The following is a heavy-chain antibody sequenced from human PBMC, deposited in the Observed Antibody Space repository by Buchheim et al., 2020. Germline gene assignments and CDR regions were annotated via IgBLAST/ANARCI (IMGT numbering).Heavy chain of an antibody. CDR3: ARDGGSGYYSPLGLEPSCDY. Sequence: QVQLVESGGGVVQPGRSLRLSCAASGFTFSNYGMHWVRLAPGKGLEWVAVIWYDGSNKYYADSVKGRFTISRDNSKNTLYLQMNSLRAEDTAVYYCARDGGSGYYSPLGLEPSCDYWGQGTL. V-gene: IGHV3-33*08. CDR1: GFTFSNYG. CDR2: IWYDGSNK. D-gene: IGHD3-22*01. J-gene: IGHJ4*02.